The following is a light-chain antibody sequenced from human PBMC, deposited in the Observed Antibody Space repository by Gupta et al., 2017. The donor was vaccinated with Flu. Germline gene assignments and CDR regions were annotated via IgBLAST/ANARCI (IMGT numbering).Light chain of an antibody. CDR3: SSYAGSNTWL. Sequence: SVTISCTGTSSDVGAYTYVSWYQQHTVKAPRLILYDVNKRPSGVPDRFSASKSGITASLTISGLQAEDEAEYHCSSYAGSNTWLFGGGTKLTVL. CDR2: DVN. V-gene: IGLV2-11*03. CDR1: SSDVGAYTY. J-gene: IGLJ3*02.